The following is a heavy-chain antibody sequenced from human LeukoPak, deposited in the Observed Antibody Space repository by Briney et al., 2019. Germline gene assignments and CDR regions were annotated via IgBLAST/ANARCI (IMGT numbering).Heavy chain of an antibody. CDR2: INHSGST. D-gene: IGHD3-22*01. CDR3: ATVPHRRRITIIDVDP. J-gene: IGHJ5*02. CDR1: GGSFSGYY. V-gene: IGHV4-34*01. Sequence: PSETLSLTCAVYGGSFSGYYWSWIRQPPGKGLEGMGEINHSGSTNYNPSLKSGVTISVETSKNQFSLKLSSVPAADTAVYYCATVPHRRRITIIDVDPWGQGTLVTVSS.